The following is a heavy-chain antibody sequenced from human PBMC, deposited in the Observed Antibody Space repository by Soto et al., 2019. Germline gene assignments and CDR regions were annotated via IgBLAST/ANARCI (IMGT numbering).Heavy chain of an antibody. J-gene: IGHJ3*01. Sequence: PGESLKISCKGSGYSFTSYWIGWVRQMPGKGLEWMGIIYPGDSDTRYSPSFQGQVTISADKSISTAYLQWSSLKASDTAIYYCARLPDIWSGSYGIFPWGQGTMVTVSS. D-gene: IGHD1-26*01. CDR3: ARLPDIWSGSYGIFP. CDR2: IYPGDSDT. V-gene: IGHV5-51*01. CDR1: GYSFTSYW.